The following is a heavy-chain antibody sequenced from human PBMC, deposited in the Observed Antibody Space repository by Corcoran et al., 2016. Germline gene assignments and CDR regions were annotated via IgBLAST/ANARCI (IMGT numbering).Heavy chain of an antibody. V-gene: IGHV4-34*01. CDR1: GGSFSGYY. Sequence: QVQLQQWGAGLLKPSETLSLTCAVYGGSFSGYYWSWIRQPPGKGLEWIGEINHSGSTNYNPSLKSRVTISVDTSKNQFSLKLSSVTAADTAVYDWARGGPTVTTLAAGVAYFDYWGQGTLVTVSS. D-gene: IGHD4-17*01. CDR3: ARGGPTVTTLAAGVAYFDY. J-gene: IGHJ4*02. CDR2: INHSGST.